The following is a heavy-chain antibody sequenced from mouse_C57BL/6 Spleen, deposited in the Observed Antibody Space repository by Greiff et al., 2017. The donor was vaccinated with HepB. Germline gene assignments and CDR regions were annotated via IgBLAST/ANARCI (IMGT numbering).Heavy chain of an antibody. D-gene: IGHD2-3*01. CDR2: IYPRDGST. V-gene: IGHV1-78*01. Sequence: VQLQQSDAELVKPGASVKISCKVSGYTFTDHTIHWMKQRPEQGLEWIGYIYPRDGSTKYNEKFKGKATLTADKSSSTAYMQLNRLTSEDSAVYCCARRRYDGYSWGYFDVWGTGTTVTVSS. CDR3: ARRRYDGYSWGYFDV. J-gene: IGHJ1*03. CDR1: GYTFTDHT.